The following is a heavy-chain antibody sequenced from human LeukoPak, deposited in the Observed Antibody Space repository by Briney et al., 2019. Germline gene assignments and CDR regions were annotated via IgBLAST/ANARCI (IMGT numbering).Heavy chain of an antibody. CDR1: GGSISSYY. J-gene: IGHJ3*02. Sequence: SETLSLTCTVSGGSISSYYWSWIRQPPGKGLEWIGYIYTSGSTNYNPSLKSRVTISVDASKNQFSLKLSSVTAADTAVYYCARHGLDSSGYYYGDAFDIWGQGTMVTVSS. CDR2: IYTSGST. CDR3: ARHGLDSSGYYYGDAFDI. D-gene: IGHD3-22*01. V-gene: IGHV4-4*09.